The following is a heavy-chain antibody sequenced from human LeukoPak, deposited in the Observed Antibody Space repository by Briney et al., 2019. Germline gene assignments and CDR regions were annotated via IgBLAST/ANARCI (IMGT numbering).Heavy chain of an antibody. CDR3: ARAGKTGAAAFDI. J-gene: IGHJ3*02. D-gene: IGHD3-10*01. CDR2: INSDGSST. V-gene: IGHV3-74*01. CDR1: GFTFSKYW. Sequence: PGGSLGLFCAASGFTFSKYWMHWVRQAPGKGLVWVSRINSDGSSTNYADSVKGRFTISRDNTKNTLYLQMNSLRAEDTAVYYCARAGKTGAAAFDIWGQGTMVTVSS.